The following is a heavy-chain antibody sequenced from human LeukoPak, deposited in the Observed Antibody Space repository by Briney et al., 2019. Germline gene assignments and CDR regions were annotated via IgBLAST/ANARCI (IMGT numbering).Heavy chain of an antibody. V-gene: IGHV6-1*01. CDR3: VWSINNWFDS. Sequence: SQTLSLTCAISGDSVSRDSAAWNWIRQSPSRGLEWLGRTFYRSKWYNDSAVSVKSRVTVNPDTSKNQFSLQLTSVTPEDTALYYCVWSINNWFDSSGQGTLVTVSS. CDR2: TFYRSKWYN. J-gene: IGHJ5*01. D-gene: IGHD6-6*01. CDR1: GDSVSRDSAA.